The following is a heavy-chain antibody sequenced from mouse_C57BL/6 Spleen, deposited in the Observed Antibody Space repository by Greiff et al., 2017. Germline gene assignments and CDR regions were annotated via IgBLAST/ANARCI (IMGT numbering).Heavy chain of an antibody. J-gene: IGHJ1*03. CDR1: EYEFPSHD. CDR2: INSDGGST. Sequence: DVKLQESGGGLVQPGESLKLSCESNEYEFPSHDMSWVRKTPEKRLELVAAINSDGGSTYYPDTMERRFIISRDNTKKTLYLQMSSLRSEDTALYYCARQWGLLGYFDVWGTGTTVTVSS. V-gene: IGHV5-2*01. D-gene: IGHD2-3*01. CDR3: ARQWGLLGYFDV.